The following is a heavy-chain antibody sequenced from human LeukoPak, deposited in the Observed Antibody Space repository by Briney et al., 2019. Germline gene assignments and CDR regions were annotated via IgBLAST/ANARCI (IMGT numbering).Heavy chain of an antibody. CDR3: ARRGYCSSTSCYEEDYYGMDV. J-gene: IGHJ6*02. Sequence: SVKVSCKASGGTFSSYAIGWVRQAPGQGLEWMGRIIPILGIANYAQKFQGRVTITADKSTSTAYMELSSLRSEDTAVYYCARRGYCSSTSCYEEDYYGMDVWGQGTTVTVSS. V-gene: IGHV1-69*04. D-gene: IGHD2-2*01. CDR2: IIPILGIA. CDR1: GGTFSSYA.